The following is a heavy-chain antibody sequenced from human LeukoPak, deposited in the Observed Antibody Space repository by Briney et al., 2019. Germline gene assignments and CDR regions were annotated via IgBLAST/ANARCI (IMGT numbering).Heavy chain of an antibody. CDR1: GGSFSGYY. CDR2: INHSGST. CDR3: ARTVLRMRSFFDY. V-gene: IGHV4-34*01. D-gene: IGHD3-3*01. J-gene: IGHJ4*02. Sequence: SETLSLTCAVYGGSFSGYYWSWIRQPPGKGLEWIGEINHSGSTNYNPSLKSRVTISVDTSKNQFSLKLSPVTAADTAVYYCARTVLRMRSFFDYWGQGTLVTVSS.